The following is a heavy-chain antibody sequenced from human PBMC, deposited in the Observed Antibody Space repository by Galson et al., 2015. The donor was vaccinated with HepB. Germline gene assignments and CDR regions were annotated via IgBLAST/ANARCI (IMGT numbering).Heavy chain of an antibody. V-gene: IGHV1-3*01. D-gene: IGHD3-16*02. CDR1: GYTFTDYS. CDR3: VRGHTITFGGVFVVPVYFDC. Sequence: SCKASGYTFTDYSIHWAPQAPGQGLEGLGWLNAGQGNTQLAQKFQDRGTITRDTSASTAYMDPKNLRSEDTAVYSCVRGHTITFGGVFVVPVYFDCWGQGTLVTVSS. CDR2: LNAGQGNT. J-gene: IGHJ4*02.